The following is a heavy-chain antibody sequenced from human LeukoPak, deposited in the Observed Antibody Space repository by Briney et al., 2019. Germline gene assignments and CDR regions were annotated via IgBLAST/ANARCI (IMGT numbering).Heavy chain of an antibody. D-gene: IGHD3-22*01. V-gene: IGHV4-59*08. CDR3: ASGRYSGYYPHYYYYGMDV. CDR1: GGSISSYY. Sequence: SETLSLTCSVSGGSISSYYWSWIRQPPGKGLEWIGYIYYSGSTNYNPSLKSRVTISVDTSKNQFSLKLSSVTAADTAVYYCASGRYSGYYPHYYYYGMDVWGQGTTVTVSS. CDR2: IYYSGST. J-gene: IGHJ6*02.